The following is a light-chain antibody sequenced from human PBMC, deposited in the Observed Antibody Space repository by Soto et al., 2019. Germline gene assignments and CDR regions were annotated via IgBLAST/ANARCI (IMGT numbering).Light chain of an antibody. CDR2: GAS. J-gene: IGKJ2*01. CDR1: QSVSSS. Sequence: EIVMTQSPATLSVSPGERATLTCRASQSVSSSLAWYQQKPGQAPRLLIYGASTRATGIPARFSGSRSGTEFTLTISSLQSEDFAVYYCQQYNNWPLHTFGQGTKVDIK. V-gene: IGKV3-15*01. CDR3: QQYNNWPLHT.